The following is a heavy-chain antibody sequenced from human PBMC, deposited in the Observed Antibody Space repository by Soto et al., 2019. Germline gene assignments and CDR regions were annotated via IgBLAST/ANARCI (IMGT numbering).Heavy chain of an antibody. CDR1: GFTFSDFY. J-gene: IGHJ4*02. V-gene: IGHV3-11*06. D-gene: IGHD2-21*01. CDR3: VRGGGGGQFDY. CDR2: ISINSNHK. Sequence: GGSLRLSCAASGFTFSDFYMTWVRQAPGKGLEWLSYISINSNHKEYGDSVKGRHTISRDNAKNSLYLQMNSLRADDTAVYYCVRGGGGGQFDYWGQGTLVTVSS.